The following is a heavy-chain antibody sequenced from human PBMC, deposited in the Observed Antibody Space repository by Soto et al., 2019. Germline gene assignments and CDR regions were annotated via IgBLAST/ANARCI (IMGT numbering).Heavy chain of an antibody. CDR2: VYWDDDK. CDR3: GHCRGGVASF. Sequence: QITLNESGPALVKPTQTLTLTCTFSGFSLNTRDVGVGWIRQPPGKALEWLGVVYWDDDKTYSPSLKSRLTITKDTPKNQVVLRMTKMDPVDTATYYCGHCRGGVASFWGQGTLVTVSS. V-gene: IGHV2-5*02. J-gene: IGHJ4*02. CDR1: GFSLNTRDVG. D-gene: IGHD3-16*01.